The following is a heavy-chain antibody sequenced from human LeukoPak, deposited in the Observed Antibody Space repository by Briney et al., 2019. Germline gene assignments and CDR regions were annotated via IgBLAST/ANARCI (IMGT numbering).Heavy chain of an antibody. Sequence: GGSLRLSCAASGFTFSDYYMSWLRQAPGKGLEWVSYISSSGSTIYYADSVKGRFTISRDNAKNSLYLQMNSLRAEDTAVYYCARVSVAGYYYYYYMDVWGKGTTVTVSS. CDR3: ARVSVAGYYYYYYMDV. D-gene: IGHD6-19*01. J-gene: IGHJ6*03. CDR1: GFTFSDYY. CDR2: ISSSGSTI. V-gene: IGHV3-11*01.